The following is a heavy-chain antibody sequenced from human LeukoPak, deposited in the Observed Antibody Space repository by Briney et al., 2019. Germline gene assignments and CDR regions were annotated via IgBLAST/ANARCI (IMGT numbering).Heavy chain of an antibody. CDR1: ATSISSYY. D-gene: IGHD2-2*01. V-gene: IGHV4-59*01. CDR3: ATWYCTSGTCYFLDY. J-gene: IGHJ4*02. Sequence: SETLSFTCTVSATSISSYYWIWVRQPPERGLEYIGHVYYRGRTDYNPSLKSRVTISIDSSKNHFSLMFSAVTAADTVFYYGATWYCTSGTCYFLDYWGQGTLVTVSS. CDR2: VYYRGRT.